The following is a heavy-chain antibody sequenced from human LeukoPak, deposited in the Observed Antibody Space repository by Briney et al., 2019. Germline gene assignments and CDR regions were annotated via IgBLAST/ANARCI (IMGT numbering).Heavy chain of an antibody. CDR2: ISHSGRT. V-gene: IGHV4-34*01. CDR3: ARTYDY. Sequence: SETLSLTCAVYGRSFNGYYWSWIRQAPGKGLEWIGDISHSGRTNYNPSLKSRVTISLDTSKHQFSLRLISMTAADTDVYYCARTYDYWGQGTLVTVSS. J-gene: IGHJ4*02. CDR1: GRSFNGYY.